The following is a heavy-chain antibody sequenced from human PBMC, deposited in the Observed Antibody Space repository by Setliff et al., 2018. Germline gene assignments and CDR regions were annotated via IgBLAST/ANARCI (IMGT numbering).Heavy chain of an antibody. D-gene: IGHD3-10*01. CDR2: IYHSGTT. J-gene: IGHJ4*02. Sequence: SETLSLTCAVSGGSISSPNWWNWVRQPPGKGLEWIGEIYHSGTTNYNPSLKSRVTMSVDTSKNQFSLKLNSVTAADTAVYYCARDRTYYGSGTYTRYFDYWGQGTLVTVSS. CDR1: GGSISSPNW. V-gene: IGHV4-4*02. CDR3: ARDRTYYGSGTYTRYFDY.